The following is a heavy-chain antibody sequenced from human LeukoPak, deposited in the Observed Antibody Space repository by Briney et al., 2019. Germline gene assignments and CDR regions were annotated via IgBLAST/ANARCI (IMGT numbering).Heavy chain of an antibody. CDR1: GGSISSGGYY. J-gene: IGHJ6*02. CDR2: IYYSGST. Sequence: SQTLSLTCTVSGGSISSGGYYWSWIRQHPGKGLEWIGYIYYSGSTYYNPSLKSRVTIPVDTSKNQFSLKLSFVTAADTAVYYCARGSKAYYYGMDVWGQGTTVTVSS. V-gene: IGHV4-31*03. CDR3: ARGSKAYYYGMDV.